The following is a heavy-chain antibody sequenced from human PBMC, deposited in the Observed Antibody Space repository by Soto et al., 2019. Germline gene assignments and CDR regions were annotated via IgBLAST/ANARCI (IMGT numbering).Heavy chain of an antibody. D-gene: IGHD3-22*01. Sequence: ASVKVSCKASGYSFTRYYINWVRQAPGQGLEWMGWISAYNGNTHYEEKLQGRVTLTTDTSTSTAYMELRSLRSDDMAVYYCAIRASYYDSSGYFDYWGQGTLVTVSS. CDR1: GYSFTRYY. CDR2: ISAYNGNT. V-gene: IGHV1-18*03. CDR3: AIRASYYDSSGYFDY. J-gene: IGHJ4*02.